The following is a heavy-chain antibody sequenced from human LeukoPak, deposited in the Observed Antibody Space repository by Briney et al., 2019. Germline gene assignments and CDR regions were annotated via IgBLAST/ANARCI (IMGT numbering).Heavy chain of an antibody. CDR1: GYTFTSYG. V-gene: IGHV1-18*01. D-gene: IGHD5-18*01. Sequence: ASVKVSCKASGYTFTSYGISWVRQAPGQGLEWMGWISAYNGNTNYAQKFQGRVTITADKSTSTAYMELSSLRSEDTAVYYCAGDTDGYSYGTNFDYWGQGALVTVSS. J-gene: IGHJ4*02. CDR2: ISAYNGNT. CDR3: AGDTDGYSYGTNFDY.